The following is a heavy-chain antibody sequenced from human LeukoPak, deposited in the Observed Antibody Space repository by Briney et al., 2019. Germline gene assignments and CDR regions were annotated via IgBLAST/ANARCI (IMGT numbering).Heavy chain of an antibody. CDR3: ACFGSGWDSDF. CDR2: INSDGRTT. D-gene: IGHD6-25*01. Sequence: GGSLRLSCAASGFTFSSYWMHWVRQAPGKGLMWVSRINSDGRTTDYADSVKGRFTISRDNAKNSLYLQVNSLRAEDTAVYYCACFGSGWDSDFWGQGTLVTVSS. V-gene: IGHV3-74*01. CDR1: GFTFSSYW. J-gene: IGHJ4*02.